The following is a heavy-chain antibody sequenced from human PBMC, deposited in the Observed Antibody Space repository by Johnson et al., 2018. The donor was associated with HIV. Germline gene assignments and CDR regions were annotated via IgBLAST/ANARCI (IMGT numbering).Heavy chain of an antibody. Sequence: VQLVESGGGLVQPGRSLRLSCTPSGFTFGDYAMSWVRQAPGKGLEWVGRIKSKTDGGTTEYAAPVKGRLTISRDDSKNTLYLQMNSLKTEDTAVYYCAKDGMDIWGQGTMVTVSS. CDR1: GFTFGDYA. V-gene: IGHV3-15*01. D-gene: IGHD1-1*01. CDR2: IKSKTDGGTT. J-gene: IGHJ3*02. CDR3: AKDGMDI.